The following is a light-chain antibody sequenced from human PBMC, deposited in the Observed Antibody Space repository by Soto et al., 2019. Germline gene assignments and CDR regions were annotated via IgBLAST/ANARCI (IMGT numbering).Light chain of an antibody. V-gene: IGKV3-20*01. CDR3: QQYGGSPLYT. J-gene: IGKJ2*01. CDR2: GVS. CDR1: QAVNINY. Sequence: EVVLTQSPGTLSLSPGERATLSCRASQAVNINYLAWYQQKPGQAPRLLFYGVSNRATGIPDRFSGSGSGTDFPLTISGLEPEDFAVYYCQQYGGSPLYTFGQGTKVEI.